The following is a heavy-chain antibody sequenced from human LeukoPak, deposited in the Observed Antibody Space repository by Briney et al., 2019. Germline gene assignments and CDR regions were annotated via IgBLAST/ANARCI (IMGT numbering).Heavy chain of an antibody. CDR1: GFSLTTSGVG. CDR3: AHIHITYYYGSGTPPGAFDI. J-gene: IGHJ3*02. V-gene: IGHV2-5*01. Sequence: SGPTLVKPTQTLTLTCTFSGFSLTTSGVGVGWVRQPPGKALEWFALIYWSDDKRYRSSLKSRLTITKDTSKNQVVLTMTNMDPVDTATYYCAHIHITYYYGSGTPPGAFDIWGQGTMVTVSS. CDR2: IYWSDDK. D-gene: IGHD3-10*01.